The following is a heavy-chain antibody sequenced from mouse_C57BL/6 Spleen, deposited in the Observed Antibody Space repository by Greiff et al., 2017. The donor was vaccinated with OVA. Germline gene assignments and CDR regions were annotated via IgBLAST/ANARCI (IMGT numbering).Heavy chain of an antibody. V-gene: IGHV5-9*01. CDR2: ISGGGGNT. CDR3: ARPGSPRYWYFDV. D-gene: IGHD1-1*01. CDR1: GFTFSSYT. Sequence: EVKLMESGGGLVKPGGSLKLSCAASGFTFSSYTMSWVRQTPEKRLEWVATISGGGGNTYYPDSVKGRFTISRDNAKNTLYLQMSSLRSEDTALYYCARPGSPRYWYFDVWGTGTTVTVAS. J-gene: IGHJ1*03.